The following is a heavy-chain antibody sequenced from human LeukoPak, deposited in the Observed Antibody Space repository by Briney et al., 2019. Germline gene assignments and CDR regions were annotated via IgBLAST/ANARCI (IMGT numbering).Heavy chain of an antibody. CDR3: ARGHGSGSFLNYYYGMDV. CDR1: GVSISSGGYD. J-gene: IGHJ6*04. CDR2: IYYSGST. D-gene: IGHD3-10*01. V-gene: IGHV4-31*01. Sequence: SQTLSLTCTVSGVSISSGGYDWGWIRQHPGKGLEWIGYIYYSGSTYYNPSLKSQFTITVDTSKNQFSLKLSSVTAADTAVYYCARGHGSGSFLNYYYGMDVWGKGTTVTVSS.